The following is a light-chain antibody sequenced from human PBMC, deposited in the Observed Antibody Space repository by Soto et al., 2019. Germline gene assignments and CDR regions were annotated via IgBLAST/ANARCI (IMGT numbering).Light chain of an antibody. V-gene: IGKV3-15*01. J-gene: IGKJ2*01. CDR3: QQYNNWPPYT. Sequence: EIVMTQSPATLSVSPGERATLSCLASQSVSSNLAWYQQKPGQAPRLLIYVASTRATAIPARFSGSGSGTEFTLTISSLQSEDFAVYYCQQYNNWPPYTFGQGTKLEIK. CDR2: VAS. CDR1: QSVSSN.